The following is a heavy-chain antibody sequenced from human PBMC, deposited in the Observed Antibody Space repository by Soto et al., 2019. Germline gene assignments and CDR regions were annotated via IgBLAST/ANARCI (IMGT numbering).Heavy chain of an antibody. D-gene: IGHD4-17*01. V-gene: IGHV3-30*18. Sequence: QVKLVESGGGVVQPGRSLRLSCAASGFTFSSYGMHWVRQAPGKGLEWVAVISYDGSNKYYADSVKGRFTISRDNSKNTLYLQMNSLRAEDTAVYYCAKDLRGAYGDYVGYWGQGTLVTVSS. CDR3: AKDLRGAYGDYVGY. CDR1: GFTFSSYG. J-gene: IGHJ4*02. CDR2: ISYDGSNK.